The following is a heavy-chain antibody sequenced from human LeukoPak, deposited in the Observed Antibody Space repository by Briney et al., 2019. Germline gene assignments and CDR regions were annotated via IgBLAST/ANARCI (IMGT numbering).Heavy chain of an antibody. D-gene: IGHD6-13*01. CDR2: INSSGSTI. V-gene: IGHV3-11*01. CDR3: ARVGRLSGSDFGTHYFDN. J-gene: IGHJ4*01. CDR1: GFTFSDYY. Sequence: AGSLRLSCATSGFTFSDYYMSWIRQAPRKGLEWVSYINSSGSTIYYAHSVQGPFTISRDNAKNSLYLQMNSLRAEDTAFYYCARVGRLSGSDFGTHYFDNWGRGTLVTVSS.